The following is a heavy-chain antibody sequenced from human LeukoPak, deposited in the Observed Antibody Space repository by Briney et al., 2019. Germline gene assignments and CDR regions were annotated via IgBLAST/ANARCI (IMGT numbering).Heavy chain of an antibody. CDR1: GGSISSSSYY. CDR3: ARESLGATVH. D-gene: IGHD1-26*01. V-gene: IGHV4-61*01. Sequence: SETLSLTCTVSGGSISSSSYYWGWIRQPPGKGLEWIGYIYYSGSTNYNPSLKSRVTISVDTSKNQFSLKLSSVTAADTAVYYCARESLGATVHWGQGTLVTVSS. J-gene: IGHJ4*02. CDR2: IYYSGST.